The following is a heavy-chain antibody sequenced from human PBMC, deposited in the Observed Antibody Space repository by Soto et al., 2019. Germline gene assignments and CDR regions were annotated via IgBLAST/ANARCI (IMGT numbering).Heavy chain of an antibody. CDR2: IIGSGGST. CDR1: VFSFSSDA. CDR3: AKALFTSGVGYRFLFDY. D-gene: IGHD2-8*01. V-gene: IGHV3-23*01. Sequence: GGSLRLSCPAPVFSFSSDAMSWVRQAPRKGLDLVSAIIGSGGSTYYSASVKGRFAIYRENSKSTVYQRINSIRAGDTAVHYCAKALFTSGVGYRFLFDYRREGILVPVAS. J-gene: IGHJ4*02.